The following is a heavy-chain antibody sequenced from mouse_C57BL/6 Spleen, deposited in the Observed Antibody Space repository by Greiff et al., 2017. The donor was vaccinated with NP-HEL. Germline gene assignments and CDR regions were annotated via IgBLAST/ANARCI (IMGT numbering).Heavy chain of an antibody. J-gene: IGHJ2*01. Sequence: EVQLVESEAGLVQPGSSVKLSCTASGYAFSSSYMAWVRQVPGKGLEWVGRINSDDGGTYYMDSFKSSVIISGDNSKNTPYLQLSSLKSEDTAAYYCARVCRGRMCYYFDDWGKGTTLTVSS. V-gene: IGHV5-16*01. CDR2: INSDDGGT. CDR1: GYAFSSSY. CDR3: ARVCRGRMCYYFDD.